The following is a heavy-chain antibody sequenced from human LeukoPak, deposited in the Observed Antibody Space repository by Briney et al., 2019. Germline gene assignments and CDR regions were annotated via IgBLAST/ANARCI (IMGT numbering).Heavy chain of an antibody. V-gene: IGHV3-33*01. Sequence: GGSLRLSCAASGFTFSSYGMHWVCQAPAKGLELVAVIWYDGSNKYYSDSVKGRFTIARDNSKNTLYLQMNSLRAEDTAVYYCARGRIAVAGHDAFDICGQGTMVTVSS. CDR1: GFTFSSYG. CDR3: ARGRIAVAGHDAFDI. CDR2: IWYDGSNK. J-gene: IGHJ3*02. D-gene: IGHD6-19*01.